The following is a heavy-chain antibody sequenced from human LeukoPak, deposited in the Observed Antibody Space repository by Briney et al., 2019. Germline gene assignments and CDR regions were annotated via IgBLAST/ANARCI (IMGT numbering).Heavy chain of an antibody. CDR1: GYSISSGYY. CDR3: ARHDRGYSSGWYYWYFDL. CDR2: IYHSGST. Sequence: KASETLSLTCTVSGYSISSGYYWGWIRQPPGKGLEWIGSIYHSGSTYYNSSLKSRVTISVDTSKNQFSLKLSSVTAADTAVYYCARHDRGYSSGWYYWYFDLWGRGTLVTVPS. J-gene: IGHJ2*01. D-gene: IGHD6-19*01. V-gene: IGHV4-38-2*02.